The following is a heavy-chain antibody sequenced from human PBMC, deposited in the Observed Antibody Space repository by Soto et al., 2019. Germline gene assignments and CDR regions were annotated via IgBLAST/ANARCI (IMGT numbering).Heavy chain of an antibody. CDR3: ARDIAGDGRGRWFDP. CDR1: GYIFTSYN. J-gene: IGHJ5*02. Sequence: QVQLVQSGAEVTKPGASVKVSCKASGYIFTSYNIHWVRRAPGQGLEWMGRINPSSGGASYAQKFQDRVSMSRDTSTSTVYMELSSLRSEDTAVFYCARDIAGDGRGRWFDPWGQGSLVTVSS. V-gene: IGHV1-46*01. D-gene: IGHD6-13*01. CDR2: INPSSGGA.